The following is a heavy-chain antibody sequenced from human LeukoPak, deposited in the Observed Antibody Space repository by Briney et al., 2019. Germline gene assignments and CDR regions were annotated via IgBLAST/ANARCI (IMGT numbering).Heavy chain of an antibody. Sequence: GGSLRLSCAASGFTFSSSEMSWVRQAPGKGLEWVAYTNSGGSNIFYADSVKGRFTISRDNAKNSLFLQMRSLRVDDTAVYYCAREDTFDAFDIWGQGTMVTASS. CDR3: AREDTFDAFDI. D-gene: IGHD3-16*01. V-gene: IGHV3-48*03. CDR2: TNSGGSNI. CDR1: GFTFSSSE. J-gene: IGHJ3*02.